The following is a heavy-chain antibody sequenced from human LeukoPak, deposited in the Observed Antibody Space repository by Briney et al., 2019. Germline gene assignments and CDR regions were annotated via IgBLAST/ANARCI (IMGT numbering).Heavy chain of an antibody. D-gene: IGHD2-2*01. CDR2: IYYSGSTFFNPSHSEST. Sequence: PSETLSLTCTVSGGSISSSSNYWGWIRQPPGKGLEWIGSIYYSGSTFFNPSHSESTYYNPSLKSRVTISIDTSENQFSLKLSSVTAADTAVYYCASRSGLCGTRCSYFDYWGQGTLVTVSS. J-gene: IGHJ4*02. V-gene: IGHV4-39*01. CDR3: ASRSGLCGTRCSYFDY. CDR1: GGSISSSSNY.